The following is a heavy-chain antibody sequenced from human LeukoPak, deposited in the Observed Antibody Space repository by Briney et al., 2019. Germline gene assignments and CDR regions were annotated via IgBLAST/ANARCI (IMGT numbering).Heavy chain of an antibody. CDR1: GYTFTGYY. D-gene: IGHD2-2*02. J-gene: IGHJ6*03. CDR3: ARVPSKYCSSTSCYMSMDV. V-gene: IGHV1-2*02. CDR2: INPNSGGT. Sequence: ASVEVSCKASGYTFTGYYMHWVRQAPGQGLEWMGWINPNSGGTNYAQKSQGRVTMTRDTSISTAYMELSRLRSDDTAVYYCARVPSKYCSSTSCYMSMDVWGKGTTVTVSS.